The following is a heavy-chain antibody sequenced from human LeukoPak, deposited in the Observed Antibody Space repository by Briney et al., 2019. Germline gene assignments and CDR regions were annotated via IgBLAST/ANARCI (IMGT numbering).Heavy chain of an antibody. D-gene: IGHD3-10*01. Sequence: GGSLRLSCAASGFTFDDYAMHWVRQAPGKGLEWVSGISWNSGSIGYADSVKGRFTISRDNAKNSLYLQMNSLRAEDTALYYCAKGYYYGSGSLIPFDYWGQGTLVTVSS. CDR1: GFTFDDYA. CDR2: ISWNSGSI. J-gene: IGHJ4*02. V-gene: IGHV3-9*01. CDR3: AKGYYYGSGSLIPFDY.